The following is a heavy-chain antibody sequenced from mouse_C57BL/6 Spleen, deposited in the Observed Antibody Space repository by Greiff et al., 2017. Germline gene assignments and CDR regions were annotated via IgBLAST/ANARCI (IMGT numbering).Heavy chain of an antibody. CDR3: AREANY. CDR2: INPGSGGT. V-gene: IGHV1-54*01. CDR1: GYAFTNYL. J-gene: IGHJ2*01. Sequence: VQVVESGAELVRPGTSVKVSCKASGYAFTNYLIEWVKQRPGQGLEWIGVINPGSGGTNYNEKFKGKATLTADKSSSTAYMQLSSLTSEDSAVYFCAREANYWGQGTTLTVSS.